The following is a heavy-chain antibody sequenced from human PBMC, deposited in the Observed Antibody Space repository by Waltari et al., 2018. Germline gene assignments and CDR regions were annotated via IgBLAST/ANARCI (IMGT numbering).Heavy chain of an antibody. Sequence: QVQLVQSGAEVKKPGASVKVSCKASGYTFTGYYMHWVRQAPGQGIEWMGRINPNSGGTNYSQKFQGRVTMTRDTSISTAYMELSRLRSDDTAVYYCARDSARLGELSLAYNWFDPWGQGTLVTVSS. CDR2: INPNSGGT. CDR3: ARDSARLGELSLAYNWFDP. J-gene: IGHJ5*02. D-gene: IGHD3-16*02. V-gene: IGHV1-2*06. CDR1: GYTFTGYY.